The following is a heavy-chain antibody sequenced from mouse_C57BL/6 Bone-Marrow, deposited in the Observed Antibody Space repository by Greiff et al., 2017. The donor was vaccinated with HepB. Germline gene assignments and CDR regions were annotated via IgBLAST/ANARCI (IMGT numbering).Heavy chain of an antibody. Sequence: QVQLQQPGAELVRPGTSVKLSCKASGYTFTSYWMHWVKQRPGQGLEWIGVIDPSDSYTNYNQKFKGKATLTVDTSTSTAYMQLSSLTSEDSAVFYCARRLANCDPYYFDYWGQGTTLTVSS. V-gene: IGHV1-59*01. CDR2: IDPSDSYT. D-gene: IGHD4-1*01. J-gene: IGHJ2*01. CDR1: GYTFTSYW. CDR3: ARRLANCDPYYFDY.